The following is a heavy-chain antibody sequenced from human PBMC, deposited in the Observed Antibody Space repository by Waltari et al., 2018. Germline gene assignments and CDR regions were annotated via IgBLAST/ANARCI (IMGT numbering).Heavy chain of an antibody. V-gene: IGHV4-34*01. Sequence: QVQLQQWGAGLLKPSETLSLTCAVYGGSFSGYYWSWIRQPPGKGLEWSGEINHRGSTNYSPCLKSRVTISVDTSKNQFALKLSSVTAADTAVYYCARGRVGDYWGQGTLVTVSS. CDR2: INHRGST. CDR1: GGSFSGYY. J-gene: IGHJ4*02. CDR3: ARGRVGDY.